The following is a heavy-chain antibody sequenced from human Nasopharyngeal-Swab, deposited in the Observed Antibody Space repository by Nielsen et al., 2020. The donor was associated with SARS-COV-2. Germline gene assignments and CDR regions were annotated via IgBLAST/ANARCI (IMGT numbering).Heavy chain of an antibody. CDR1: GFTFSSYA. V-gene: IGHV3-23*01. J-gene: IGHJ5*02. CDR3: AKDRDYDSWSGFPVRLDP. CDR2: ISGSGGST. D-gene: IGHD3-3*01. Sequence: GGSLRLSCEASGFTFSSYAMTWVHQAPGKGLEWVSGISGSGGSTYYADSVKGRYTIFRDNSKNTLYLQMNSLRAEDTAVYFCAKDRDYDSWSGFPVRLDPWGQGTLVTVSS.